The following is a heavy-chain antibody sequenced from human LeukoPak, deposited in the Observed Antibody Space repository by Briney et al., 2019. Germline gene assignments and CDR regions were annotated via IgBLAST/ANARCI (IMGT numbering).Heavy chain of an antibody. CDR3: ARATHYSASTGGPYMDV. CDR1: GGSFTDYF. Sequence: SETLSLTCTVYGGSFTDYFWTWIRQSPGKGLEWIGEINDYTGDTNYNPSLRGRVAISLDTSANQFSLRLSSVTAADTAVYFCARATHYSASTGGPYMDVWGQGTTVTVSS. V-gene: IGHV4-34*01. CDR2: INDYTGDT. J-gene: IGHJ6*03. D-gene: IGHD3-22*01.